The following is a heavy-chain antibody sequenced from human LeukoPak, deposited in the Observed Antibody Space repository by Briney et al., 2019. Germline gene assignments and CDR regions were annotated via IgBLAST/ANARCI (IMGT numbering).Heavy chain of an antibody. J-gene: IGHJ4*02. CDR1: GFTFSSYG. V-gene: IGHV3-33*01. Sequence: GGSLRLSCAASGFTFSSYGMHWVRQAPGKGLEWVAVIWYDGSNKYYADSVKGRFTISRDNSKNTLYLQMNSLRAEDTAVYYCARDILYGDYSIGLVDYWGQGTLVTVSS. CDR2: IWYDGSNK. D-gene: IGHD4-17*01. CDR3: ARDILYGDYSIGLVDY.